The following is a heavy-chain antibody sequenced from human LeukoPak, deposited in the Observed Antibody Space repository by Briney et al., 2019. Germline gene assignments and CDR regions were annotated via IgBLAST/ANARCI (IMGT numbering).Heavy chain of an antibody. CDR1: GFTVSSSY. Sequence: GGSLRLSCTGSGFTVSSSYMSWVRQTPGKGLEWVSVMYSGGTTYYADSVKGRFTISRDSSKDTVNLQMNSLRAEDTAVYYCARDRRDGYCLGHWGQGTLVTVSS. J-gene: IGHJ4*02. D-gene: IGHD2-2*03. CDR2: MYSGGTT. V-gene: IGHV3-66*01. CDR3: ARDRRDGYCLGH.